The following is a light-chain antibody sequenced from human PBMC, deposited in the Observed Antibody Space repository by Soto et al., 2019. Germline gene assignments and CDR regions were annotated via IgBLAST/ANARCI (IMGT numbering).Light chain of an antibody. V-gene: IGLV1-44*01. CDR1: SSNIGSNT. CDR3: AAWDDSPYV. Sequence: QSVLTQPPSASGTPGQSVTISCSGSSSNIGSNTVNWYQQLPGTAPKLLIYSNNQRPSGDPDRFSGSKSGTSASLAISGLQSEDKADYYCAAWDDSPYVFGTGTKVTVL. J-gene: IGLJ1*01. CDR2: SNN.